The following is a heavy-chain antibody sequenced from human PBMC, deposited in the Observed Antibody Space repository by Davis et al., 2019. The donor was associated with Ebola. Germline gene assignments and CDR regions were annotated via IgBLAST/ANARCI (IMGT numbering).Heavy chain of an antibody. CDR3: ARTITMIVGDDYYGMDV. CDR1: GFTFSSYS. D-gene: IGHD3-22*01. V-gene: IGHV3-48*01. CDR2: ISSTSSTI. Sequence: GESLKISCAASGFTFSSYSMNWVRQAPGKGLEWVSYISSTSSTIYYADSVKGRFTISRDNSKNTLYLQMNSLRAEDTAVYYCARTITMIVGDDYYGMDVWGQGTTVTVSS. J-gene: IGHJ6*02.